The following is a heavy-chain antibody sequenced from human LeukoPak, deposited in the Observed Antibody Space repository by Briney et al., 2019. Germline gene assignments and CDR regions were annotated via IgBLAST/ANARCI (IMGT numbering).Heavy chain of an antibody. CDR1: GGPISSYY. V-gene: IGHV4-59*08. D-gene: IGHD6-13*01. CDR2: IYYSGST. CDR3: ARHTQYSSSWIDY. J-gene: IGHJ4*02. Sequence: SETLSLTCTVSGGPISSYYWSWIRQPPGKGLEWIGYIYYSGSTNYKPSLKSRVTISVDTSKNQFSLKLRSVTAADTAVYYCARHTQYSSSWIDYWGQGTLVTVSS.